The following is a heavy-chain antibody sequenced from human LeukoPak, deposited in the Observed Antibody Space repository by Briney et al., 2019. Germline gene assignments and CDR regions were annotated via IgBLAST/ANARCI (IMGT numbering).Heavy chain of an antibody. D-gene: IGHD6-19*01. Sequence: AASVKVSCKASGYTFTSCAINWVRHAPGQGLEWMGWMNPNSGNTGYGQSFQGRITMTRDISIGTAYMELSNLTSEDTAIYYCTRGSSGRRDNWGQGTLVTVSA. CDR1: GYTFTSCA. J-gene: IGHJ4*02. V-gene: IGHV1-8*01. CDR2: MNPNSGNT. CDR3: TRGSSGRRDN.